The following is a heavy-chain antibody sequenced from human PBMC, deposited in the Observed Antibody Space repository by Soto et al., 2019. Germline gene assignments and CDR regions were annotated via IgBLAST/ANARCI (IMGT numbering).Heavy chain of an antibody. Sequence: GGSLRLSCSASGFSVSSYGVHWVRQAPGKGLEWVAVISNDGTNKYYADSVRGRFTISRDSSKNTVFLQMDSLRADDTAVYYCAKGSTRWLESLLHYWGQGTLVTVSS. CDR3: AKGSTRWLESLLHY. J-gene: IGHJ4*02. D-gene: IGHD5-12*01. CDR1: GFSVSSYG. CDR2: ISNDGTNK. V-gene: IGHV3-30*18.